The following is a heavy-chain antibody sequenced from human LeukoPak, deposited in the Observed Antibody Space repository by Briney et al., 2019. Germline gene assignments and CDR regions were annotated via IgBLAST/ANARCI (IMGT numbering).Heavy chain of an antibody. CDR2: ISSSSSTI. CDR3: ARGDSLDY. CDR1: GFTFSSYS. J-gene: IGHJ4*02. Sequence: PGGSLRLSCAASGFTFSSYSMNWVRQAPGKGLEWVSYISSSSSTIYYADSVKGRFTISRDNAKNSLYLQMNSLRAEDTAVYCCARGDSLDYWGQGTLVTVSS. D-gene: IGHD3-16*01. V-gene: IGHV3-48*01.